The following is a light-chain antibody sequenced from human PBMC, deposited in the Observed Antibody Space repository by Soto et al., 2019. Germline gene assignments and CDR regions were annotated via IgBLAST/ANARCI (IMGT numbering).Light chain of an antibody. Sequence: EVVLTQSPGTVSLSPGERATLSCRASQSVTSNYLAWYQQKPGQAPRLLIYAASSRATGIPDRFSGSGSGKDFTLSISRLEPADFAVYYCQQYGSSVTWTFGQGTKVEIK. CDR3: QQYGSSVTWT. V-gene: IGKV3-20*01. J-gene: IGKJ1*01. CDR2: AAS. CDR1: QSVTSNY.